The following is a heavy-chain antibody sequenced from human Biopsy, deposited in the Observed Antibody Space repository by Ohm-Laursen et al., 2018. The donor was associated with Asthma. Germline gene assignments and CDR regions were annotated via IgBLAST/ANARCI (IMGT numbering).Heavy chain of an antibody. CDR2: ISPVFGST. CDR1: GGTFGNYA. Sequence: ESSVSASYKTSGGTFGNYAISSVRQAPGLGLEWMGGISPVFGSTNIAQKFQGRVTISADIFTKTAYLEVSSLRSDDTAVYYCASPSSSREILYYYYNMDIWGQGTTVTV. V-gene: IGHV1-69*06. D-gene: IGHD6-13*01. CDR3: ASPSSSREILYYYYNMDI. J-gene: IGHJ6*02.